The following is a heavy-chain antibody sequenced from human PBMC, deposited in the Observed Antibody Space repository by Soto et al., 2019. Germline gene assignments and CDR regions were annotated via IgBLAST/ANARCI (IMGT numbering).Heavy chain of an antibody. J-gene: IGHJ5*02. CDR2: INPHGGST. CDR1: RDTFTSYY. V-gene: IGHV1-46*01. Sequence: RASVKVSCKAPRDTFTSYYINWVRQAPGQGLEWMGVINPHGGSTAYAQKFKGRVTLTRDTSASTVYMEVSSLTSEDTAMYYCARSSGGNFGIIIEGTNWFATWGQGTLVTVSS. CDR3: ARSSGGNFGIIIEGTNWFAT. D-gene: IGHD1-26*01.